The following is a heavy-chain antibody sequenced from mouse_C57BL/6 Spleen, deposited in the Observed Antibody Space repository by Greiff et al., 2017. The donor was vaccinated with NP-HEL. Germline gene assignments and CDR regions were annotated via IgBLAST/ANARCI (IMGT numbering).Heavy chain of an antibody. CDR3: ARESLITTGFDY. CDR1: GFTFSSYA. D-gene: IGHD1-1*01. Sequence: EVQGVESGGGLVKPGGSLKLSCAASGFTFSSYAMSWVRQTPEKRLEWVATISDGGSYTYYPDNVKGRFTISRDNAKNNLYLQMSHLKSEDTAMYYCARESLITTGFDYWGQGTTLTVSS. J-gene: IGHJ2*01. CDR2: ISDGGSYT. V-gene: IGHV5-4*01.